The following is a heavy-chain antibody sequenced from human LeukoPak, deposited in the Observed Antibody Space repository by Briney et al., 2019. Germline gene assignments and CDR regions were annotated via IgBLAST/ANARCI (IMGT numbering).Heavy chain of an antibody. CDR1: GFTFSSYS. CDR3: AREVSGLDY. Sequence: GGSLRLSCAASGFTFSSYSMNWVRQAPGKGLEWVSYISSSSSTIYYADSVKGRFTISRDNAKNSLYLQMNSLGDEDTAVYYCAREVSGLDYWGQGTLVTVSS. J-gene: IGHJ4*02. CDR2: ISSSSSTI. V-gene: IGHV3-48*02. D-gene: IGHD5-12*01.